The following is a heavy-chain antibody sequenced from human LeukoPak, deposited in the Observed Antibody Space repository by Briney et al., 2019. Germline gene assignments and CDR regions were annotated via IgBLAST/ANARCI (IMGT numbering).Heavy chain of an antibody. J-gene: IGHJ3*02. Sequence: GGSLILSCAASGFTFSTYWMHWVRQAPGKGLVWVSRINSDGSRTTYADSVKGRFTISRDNAKNTLYLQMNSLRTEDTAVYYCARPETQYSSGLDGFDIWGQGTMVTVSS. CDR1: GFTFSTYW. CDR2: INSDGSRT. V-gene: IGHV3-74*01. CDR3: ARPETQYSSGLDGFDI. D-gene: IGHD6-19*01.